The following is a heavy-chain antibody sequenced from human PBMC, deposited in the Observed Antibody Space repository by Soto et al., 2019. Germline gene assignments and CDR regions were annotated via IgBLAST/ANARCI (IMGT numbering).Heavy chain of an antibody. CDR2: IYYSGST. CDR1: GGSISSYY. J-gene: IGHJ6*02. Sequence: QVQLQESGPGLVKPSETLSLTCTVSGGSISSYYWSWIRQPPGKGLEWIGYIYYSGSTNYNPSLKGRGTKSVDTSKNQFSLKLSSVTAADTAVYYRARLRHDYYYYGMDVWGQGTTVTVSS. V-gene: IGHV4-59*08. CDR3: ARLRHDYYYYGMDV. D-gene: IGHD4-17*01.